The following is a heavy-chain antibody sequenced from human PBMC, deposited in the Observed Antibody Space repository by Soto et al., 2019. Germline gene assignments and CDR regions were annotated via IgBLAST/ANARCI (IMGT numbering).Heavy chain of an antibody. D-gene: IGHD1-7*01. CDR2: ISSSSSTI. CDR3: ARVDWNYDPWFDP. J-gene: IGHJ5*02. CDR1: GFTFSSYS. Sequence: GGSLRLSCAASGFTFSSYSMNWVRQAPGKGLEWVSYISSSSSTIYYADSVKGRFTISRDNAKNSLYLQMNSLRAEDTAVYYCARVDWNYDPWFDPWGQGTLVTVSS. V-gene: IGHV3-48*01.